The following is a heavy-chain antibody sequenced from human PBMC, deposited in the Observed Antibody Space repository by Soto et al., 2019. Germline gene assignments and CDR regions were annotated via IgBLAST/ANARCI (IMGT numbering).Heavy chain of an antibody. V-gene: IGHV1-3*01. CDR2: INAGNGNT. Sequence: VASVKVSFKASGYTFTSYAMHWVRQAPGQRLEWMGWINAGNGNTKYSQKFQGRVTITRDTSASTAYMELSSLRSEDTAVYYCARCSGWYRPLGDYWGQGTLVTVSS. CDR3: ARCSGWYRPLGDY. J-gene: IGHJ4*02. CDR1: GYTFTSYA. D-gene: IGHD6-19*01.